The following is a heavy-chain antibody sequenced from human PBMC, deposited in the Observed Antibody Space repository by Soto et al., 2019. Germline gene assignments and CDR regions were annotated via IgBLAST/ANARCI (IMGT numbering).Heavy chain of an antibody. J-gene: IGHJ6*02. CDR1: GGSVSSGSYY. V-gene: IGHV4-61*01. D-gene: IGHD3-10*01. CDR2: IYYSGST. CDR3: ARDRRYFYGSGRAGGLDV. Sequence: ASETLSLTCTVSGGSVSSGSYYWSWIRQPPGKGLAWIGYIYYSGSTNYNPSLKSRVTISVDTSKNQFSLKLSSVTAADTAVYYCARDRRYFYGSGRAGGLDVWGQGTTVTVSS.